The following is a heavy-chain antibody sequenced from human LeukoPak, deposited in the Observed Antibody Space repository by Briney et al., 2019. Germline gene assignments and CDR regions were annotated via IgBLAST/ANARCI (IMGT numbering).Heavy chain of an antibody. V-gene: IGHV4/OR15-8*01. CDR2: IYQSETA. CDR1: GASITNNW. D-gene: IGHD5-24*01. Sequence: KPSETLSLTCAVSGASITNNWWSWIRQPPGKGLEWIGSIYQSETAHYNPSLKSRVTISVDTSKNQFSLRLSSVTAADTAVYYCARERRDGYKVYFDYWGQGTLVTVSS. CDR3: ARERRDGYKVYFDY. J-gene: IGHJ4*02.